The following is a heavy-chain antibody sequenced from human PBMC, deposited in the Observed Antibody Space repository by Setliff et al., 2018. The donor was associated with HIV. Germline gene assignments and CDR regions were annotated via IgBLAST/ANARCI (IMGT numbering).Heavy chain of an antibody. CDR3: ARGGPVTTQDYFDY. D-gene: IGHD4-17*01. CDR1: GGSISTGGFY. J-gene: IGHJ4*02. CDR2: IYYSGTT. V-gene: IGHV4-31*03. Sequence: SETLSLTCTVSGGSISTGGFYWTWIRHHPGKGLEWLGYIYYSGTTYYNPSLKSRLSFSLDTSKMQFSLKLSSVTAADTAVYYCARGGPVTTQDYFDYWGQGTLVTVSS.